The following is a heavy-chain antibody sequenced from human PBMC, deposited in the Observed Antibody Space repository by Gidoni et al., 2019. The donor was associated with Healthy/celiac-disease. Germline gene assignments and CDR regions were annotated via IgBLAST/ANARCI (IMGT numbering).Heavy chain of an antibody. CDR2: IGTAGDT. V-gene: IGHV3-13*01. D-gene: IGHD3-22*01. Sequence: EVQLVESGGGLVQPGGSLRLSCAASGFTFSSYDMHWVRQATGKGLEWVSAIGTAGDTYYPGSVQGRFTISRENAKNSLYLQMNSLRAGDTAVYYCARGTGYYDSSGYYFGWYFDLWGRGTLVTVSS. J-gene: IGHJ2*01. CDR1: GFTFSSYD. CDR3: ARGTGYYDSSGYYFGWYFDL.